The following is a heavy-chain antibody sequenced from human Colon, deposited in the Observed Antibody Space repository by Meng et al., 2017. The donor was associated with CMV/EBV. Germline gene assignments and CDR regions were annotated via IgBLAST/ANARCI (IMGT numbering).Heavy chain of an antibody. CDR3: ARGQKGYFDL. V-gene: IGHV4-30-4*01. Sequence: QVQLQESGPGLVKPSXXXXLTCTVSGGSISSSNYYWSWIRQPPGKGLEWSGHIYNSGSTYYNPSLKSRITISVDTSKNQFSLKLSSVTAADTAVYYCARGQKGYFDLWGRGTLVTVSS. J-gene: IGHJ2*01. CDR2: IYNSGST. CDR1: GGSISSSNYY.